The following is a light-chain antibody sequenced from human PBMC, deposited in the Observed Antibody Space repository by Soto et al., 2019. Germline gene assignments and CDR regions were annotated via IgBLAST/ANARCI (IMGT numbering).Light chain of an antibody. CDR3: XXRSKWPLT. Sequence: EIVLTQSPATLSLSPGERATLSCRASESISSYLAWYQQRPGQAPSLLIYDASNRATGIPARFSGSGSGTXXXXXXXXXXXXXXXXYYCXXRSKWPLTFGGGTKVEI. J-gene: IGKJ4*01. CDR2: DAS. CDR1: ESISSY. V-gene: IGKV3-11*01.